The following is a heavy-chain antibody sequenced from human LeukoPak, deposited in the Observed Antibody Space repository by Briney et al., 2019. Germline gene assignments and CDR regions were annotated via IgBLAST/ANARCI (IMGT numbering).Heavy chain of an antibody. J-gene: IGHJ4*02. CDR1: GFTFSSYA. D-gene: IGHD6-19*01. CDR3: AKGEISGWYYFDY. CDR2: ISGSGGST. Sequence: GGSLRLSCAASGFTFSSYAMSWVRQAPGKGLEWVSAISGSGGSTYYADSVRGRFTISRDNSKNTLYLQMNSLRAEDTAVYYCAKGEISGWYYFDYWGQGTLVTVSS. V-gene: IGHV3-23*01.